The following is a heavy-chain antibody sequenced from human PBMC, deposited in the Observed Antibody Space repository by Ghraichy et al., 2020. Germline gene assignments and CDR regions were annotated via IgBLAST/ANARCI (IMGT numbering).Heavy chain of an antibody. CDR1: GFTFSSYS. V-gene: IGHV3-21*01. D-gene: IGHD3-10*01. J-gene: IGHJ3*02. Sequence: GGSLRLSCAASGFTFSSYSMNWVRQAPGKGLEWVSSISSSSSYIYYADSVKGRFTISRDNAKNSLYLQMNSLRAEDTAVYYCARSYGSGYAFDIWGQGTMVTVSS. CDR3: ARSYGSGYAFDI. CDR2: ISSSSSYI.